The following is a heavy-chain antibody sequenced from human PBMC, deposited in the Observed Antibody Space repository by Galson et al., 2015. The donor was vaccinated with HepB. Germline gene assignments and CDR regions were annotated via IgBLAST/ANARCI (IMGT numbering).Heavy chain of an antibody. CDR1: GFTFSSYW. CDR2: IKEDGSEG. Sequence: SLRLSCAVSGFTFSSYWMSWVRQAPGKGPEWVANIKEDGSEGYYVDPVEGRFTISRDNAKNLLYLQMNSLRAEDTALYYCARAKYGPEYWGQGTLVTVSS. J-gene: IGHJ4*02. D-gene: IGHD2-2*01. CDR3: ARAKYGPEY. V-gene: IGHV3-7*01.